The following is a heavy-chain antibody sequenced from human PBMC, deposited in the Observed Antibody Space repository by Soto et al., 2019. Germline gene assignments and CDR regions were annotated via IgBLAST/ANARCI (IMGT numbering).Heavy chain of an antibody. J-gene: IGHJ4*02. D-gene: IGHD5-18*01. CDR2: IYYSGST. CDR3: ARRYGYSLGY. V-gene: IGHV4-59*08. CDR1: GGSISSYY. Sequence: QVQLQESGPRLVKPSETLSLTCTVSGGSISSYYWSWIRQPPGKGLEWIGYIYYSGSTNYNPSLQSRVTVTVDTSKIPFSLKLISVTAADTAVYYCARRYGYSLGYRGQRTLVTVSS.